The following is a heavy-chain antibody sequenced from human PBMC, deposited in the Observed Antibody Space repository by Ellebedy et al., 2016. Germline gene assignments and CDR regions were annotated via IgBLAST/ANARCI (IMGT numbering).Heavy chain of an antibody. CDR1: GFSFSSYW. CDR2: IDQHGGEK. V-gene: IGHV3-7*01. J-gene: IGHJ4*02. D-gene: IGHD4-11*01. CDR3: AREDHSNYNY. Sequence: GESLKISXVASGFSFSSYWMSWVRQAPGKGPEWLANIDQHGGEKYHVDSVKGRFTISRDNAKNSLYLQMTSLRVEDTAVYYCAREDHSNYNYWGQGTLVSVST.